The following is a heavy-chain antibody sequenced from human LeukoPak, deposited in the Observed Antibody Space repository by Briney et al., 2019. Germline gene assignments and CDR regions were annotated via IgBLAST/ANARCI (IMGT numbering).Heavy chain of an antibody. V-gene: IGHV3-53*01. CDR1: GFTVSSNY. CDR3: ARVVPAARGWFDP. D-gene: IGHD2-2*01. J-gene: IGHJ5*02. CDR2: IYSGGST. Sequence: GGSLRLSCAASGFTVSSNYMSWVRQAPGKGLELVSVIYSGGSTYYADSVKGRFTISRDNSKNTLYLQMNSLRAEDTAVYYCARVVPAARGWFDPWGQGTLVTVSS.